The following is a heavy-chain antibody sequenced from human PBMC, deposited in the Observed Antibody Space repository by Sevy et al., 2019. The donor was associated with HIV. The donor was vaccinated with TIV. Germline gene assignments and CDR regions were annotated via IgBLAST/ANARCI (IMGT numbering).Heavy chain of an antibody. J-gene: IGHJ4*02. CDR2: IYYNGHI. CDR3: AGENAWGRGYS. D-gene: IGHD1-26*01. Sequence: SETLSTCTVSGGSITSLYWNWIRQPPGKGLEWIANIYYNGHINYNPSLKSRVTLSLDTSKNQFSLRLGSVTAADTAMYYCAGENAWGRGYSWGQGTLVTVSS. V-gene: IGHV4-59*08. CDR1: GGSITSLY.